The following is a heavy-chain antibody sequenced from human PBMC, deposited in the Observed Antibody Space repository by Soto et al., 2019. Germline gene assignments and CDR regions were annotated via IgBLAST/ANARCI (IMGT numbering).Heavy chain of an antibody. Sequence: QVQLVQSGAEVKKPGASVKVSCKASGYTFTSYDINWVRQATGQGLEWMGWMNPNSGNTGYAQKFQGRVTMTRDTSISTAYMELSSLRSEDTAVYYCARRYGDMGWWYFDLWGRGTLVTVSS. CDR3: ARRYGDMGWWYFDL. J-gene: IGHJ2*01. CDR2: MNPNSGNT. D-gene: IGHD4-17*01. V-gene: IGHV1-8*01. CDR1: GYTFTSYD.